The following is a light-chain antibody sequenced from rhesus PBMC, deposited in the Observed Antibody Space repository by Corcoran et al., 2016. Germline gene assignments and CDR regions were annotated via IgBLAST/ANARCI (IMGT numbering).Light chain of an antibody. J-gene: IGKJ4*01. CDR3: QQRNSYPLT. CDR2: DAS. CDR1: QGISSY. Sequence: DIQLTQSPSSLSASVGDRVTITCRASQGISSYLAWYQQKPGKAPKLLIYDASTLQIGGPTRFSGSGSGTDFTLTISSVQPEDFAVYYCQQRNSYPLTFGGGTKVEIK. V-gene: IGKV1-38*01.